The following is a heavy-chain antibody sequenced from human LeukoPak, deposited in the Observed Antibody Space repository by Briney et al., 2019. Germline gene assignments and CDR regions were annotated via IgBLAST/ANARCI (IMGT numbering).Heavy chain of an antibody. J-gene: IGHJ4*02. CDR1: GFAFSDYS. CDR3: AREAVTRNYFDY. V-gene: IGHV3-48*02. CDR2: ISSSDNTI. Sequence: PGGSLRLSCAASGFAFSDYSMNWVRQAPGKGLEWVSYISSSDNTIHYADSVKGRFTISRDNAKNSLYLEMNSLRDEDTAVYYCAREAVTRNYFDYWGQGTLVTVSS. D-gene: IGHD4-17*01.